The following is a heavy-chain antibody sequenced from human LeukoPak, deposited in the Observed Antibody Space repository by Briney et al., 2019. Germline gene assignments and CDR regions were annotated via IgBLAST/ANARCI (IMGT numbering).Heavy chain of an antibody. CDR3: AKDIYIGYYDILTGPTASYFDY. V-gene: IGHV3-9*01. CDR1: GFTFDDYA. D-gene: IGHD3-9*01. CDR2: ISWNSGSI. J-gene: IGHJ4*02. Sequence: GRSLRLSCAASGFTFDDYAMHWVRQAPGKGLEWVSGISWNSGSIGYADSVKGRFTIPRDNAKNSLYLQMNSLRAEDTALYYCAKDIYIGYYDILTGPTASYFDYWGQGTLVTVSS.